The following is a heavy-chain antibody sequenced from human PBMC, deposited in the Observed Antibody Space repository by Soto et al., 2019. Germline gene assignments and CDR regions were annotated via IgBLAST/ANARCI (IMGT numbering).Heavy chain of an antibody. V-gene: IGHV4-30-2*01. CDR2: IYHSGSI. D-gene: IGHD4-17*01. J-gene: IGHJ4*02. Sequence: SETLSLTCAVSGYSISSGGYSWSWIRQPPGKGLEGIGYIYHSGSIYYNPSLKSRVTISVDSSKNQFSLKLSSVTAADTAVYYCARRYGDCFDFWGQGTLVTVSS. CDR3: ARRYGDCFDF. CDR1: GYSISSGGYS.